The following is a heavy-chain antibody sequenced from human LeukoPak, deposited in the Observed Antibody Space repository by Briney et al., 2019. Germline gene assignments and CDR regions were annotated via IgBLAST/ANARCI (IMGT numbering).Heavy chain of an antibody. CDR2: INWNGGST. CDR1: GFTFDDYG. V-gene: IGHV3-20*04. Sequence: GGSLRLSCAASGFTFDDYGMIWVRQAPGKGLEWVSGINWNGGSTGYADSVKGRFTISRDNAKNSLYLQMNSLRAEDTALYYCARAMVRGIGYYGMDVWGQGTTVTVSS. CDR3: ARAMVRGIGYYGMDV. D-gene: IGHD3-10*01. J-gene: IGHJ6*02.